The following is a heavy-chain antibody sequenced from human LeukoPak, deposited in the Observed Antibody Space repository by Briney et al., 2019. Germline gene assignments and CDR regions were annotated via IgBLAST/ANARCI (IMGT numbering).Heavy chain of an antibody. V-gene: IGHV1-2*06. CDR3: ARITIFGVANSYYYYYYGMDV. J-gene: IGHJ6*02. D-gene: IGHD3-3*01. Sequence: ASVKVSCKASGDTVTGYYMYRVRQAPGQWLEWMGRINPNSGGTNYAQKFQGRVTMTRDTSISTAYMELSRLRSDDTAVYYCARITIFGVANSYYYYYYGMDVWGQGTTVTVSS. CDR2: INPNSGGT. CDR1: GDTVTGYY.